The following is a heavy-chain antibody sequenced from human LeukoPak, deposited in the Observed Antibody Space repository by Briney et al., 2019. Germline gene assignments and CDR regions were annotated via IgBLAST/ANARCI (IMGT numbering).Heavy chain of an antibody. J-gene: IGHJ2*01. CDR1: GGSISISNSNW. V-gene: IGHV4-4*02. D-gene: IGHD4-23*01. CDR3: ARDLHGGNSFTSDWYFDL. Sequence: SETLSLTCAVSGGSISISNSNWWSWVRQPPGKGLEWIGEIYHSGSTNYNPSLKSRVTISVDKSKNQFSLKLSSVTAADTAVYYCARDLHGGNSFTSDWYFDLWGRGTLVTVSS. CDR2: IYHSGST.